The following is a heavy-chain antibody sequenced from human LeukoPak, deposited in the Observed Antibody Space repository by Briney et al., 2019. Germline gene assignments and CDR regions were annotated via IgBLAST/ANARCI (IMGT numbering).Heavy chain of an antibody. V-gene: IGHV1-8*01. CDR3: ARTAVVVPAARRITIFGVVITNYYYYMDV. Sequence: GASVKVSCKASGYTFTSYDINWVRQATGQGLEWMGWMNPNSGNTGYAQKFQGRVTMTRNTSISTAYMELCSLRSEDTAVYYCARTAVVVPAARRITIFGVVITNYYYYMDVWGKGTTVTVSS. CDR2: MNPNSGNT. J-gene: IGHJ6*03. CDR1: GYTFTSYD. D-gene: IGHD3-3*01.